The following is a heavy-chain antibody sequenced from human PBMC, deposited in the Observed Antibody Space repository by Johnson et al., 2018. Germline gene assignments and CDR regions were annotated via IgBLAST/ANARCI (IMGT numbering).Heavy chain of an antibody. D-gene: IGHD6-13*01. V-gene: IGHV3-30*18. CDR2: ISYDGSNK. Sequence: QVQLVQSGGGVVQPGRSXRLSCAASGFTFSSYGMHWVRQAPGKGLEWVAVISYDGSNKYYADSVKGRFTISRDNSKNTLYLQMNSLRAEDTAVYYCAKDLWQLVKPDVWGKGTTVTVSS. J-gene: IGHJ6*04. CDR1: GFTFSSYG. CDR3: AKDLWQLVKPDV.